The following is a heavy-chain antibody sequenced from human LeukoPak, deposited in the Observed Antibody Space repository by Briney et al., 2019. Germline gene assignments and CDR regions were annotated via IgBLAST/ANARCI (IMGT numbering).Heavy chain of an antibody. CDR3: ARAWATDYFDY. CDR2: IYYSGST. J-gene: IGHJ4*02. CDR1: GDSISSYY. V-gene: IGHV4-59*01. Sequence: PSETLSLTCTVSGDSISSYYWSWIRQPPGKGLEWIAYIYYSGSTNYNPSLKSRFTISVDTSKNQFSLKLSSVTAADTAVYYCARAWATDYFDYWGQGTLVTVSS.